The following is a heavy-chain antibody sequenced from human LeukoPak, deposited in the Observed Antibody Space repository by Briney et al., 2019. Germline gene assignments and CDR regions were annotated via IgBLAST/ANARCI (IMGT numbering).Heavy chain of an antibody. CDR1: GASIGSYY. CDR3: AREGLTTIGVIDV. J-gene: IGHJ6*03. D-gene: IGHD1-1*01. V-gene: IGHV4-59*01. Sequence: SETLSLTCSVSGASIGSYYWIRIRQHPGKGPEWLGTIYYSGNTKYNSSLKSRVSILADTSNNQFSLRLSSVTAADTAVYYCAREGLTTIGVIDVWGKGTTVTVSS. CDR2: IYYSGNT.